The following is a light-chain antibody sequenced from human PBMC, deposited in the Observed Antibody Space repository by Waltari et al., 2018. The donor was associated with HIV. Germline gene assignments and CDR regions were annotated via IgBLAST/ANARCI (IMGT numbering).Light chain of an antibody. CDR3: HQRSNWPIT. CDR2: GAS. J-gene: IGKJ5*01. Sequence: EIVLTQSPATLSLSPGERATLSCRASQSVRTYLAWYQQKPGQAPRLLIYGASNRATGIPSRCSGSGSGTDFTLTISSLEPGDFGVYYCHQRSNWPITFGQGTRLEIK. V-gene: IGKV3-11*01. CDR1: QSVRTY.